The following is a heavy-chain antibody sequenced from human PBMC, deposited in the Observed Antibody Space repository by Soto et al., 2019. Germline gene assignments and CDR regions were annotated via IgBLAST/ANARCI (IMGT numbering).Heavy chain of an antibody. D-gene: IGHD3-22*01. CDR3: ARGYGYFRQ. Sequence: PSETLSLTCGVSCDSFSGHFCNWLRQPPGKGLEWIGEINQVGRTKYNPSLETRITISVDTSKTQFSLNLTSVTDADTAIYYCARGYGYFRQWGQGALVTVSS. CDR2: INQVGRT. J-gene: IGHJ4*02. V-gene: IGHV4-34*01. CDR1: CDSFSGHF.